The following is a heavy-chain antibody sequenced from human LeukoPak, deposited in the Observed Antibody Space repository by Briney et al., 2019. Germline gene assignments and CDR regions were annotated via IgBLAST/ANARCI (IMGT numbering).Heavy chain of an antibody. Sequence: ASVKVSCKASGYTFTSYGISWVRQAPGQGLEWMGWISAYNGNTNYAQKLQDRVTMTTDTSTSTAYMELRSLRSDDTAVYYCARVYSSGWYFDYWGQGTLVTVSS. CDR3: ARVYSSGWYFDY. CDR1: GYTFTSYG. V-gene: IGHV1-18*01. CDR2: ISAYNGNT. J-gene: IGHJ4*02. D-gene: IGHD6-19*01.